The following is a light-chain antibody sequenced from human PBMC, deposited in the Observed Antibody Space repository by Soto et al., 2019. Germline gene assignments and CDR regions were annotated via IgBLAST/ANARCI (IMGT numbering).Light chain of an antibody. CDR3: QSYDSSLSGFYV. CDR1: SSNIGAGYD. J-gene: IGLJ1*01. V-gene: IGLV1-40*01. CDR2: GNS. Sequence: QAVVTQPPSVSGAPGQRVTISCTGSSSNIGAGYDVHWYQQLPGTAPKLLIYGNSNRPSGVPDRFSGSKSGTSASLAITGLQAEYEADYYCQSYDSSLSGFYVFGTGTKVTVL.